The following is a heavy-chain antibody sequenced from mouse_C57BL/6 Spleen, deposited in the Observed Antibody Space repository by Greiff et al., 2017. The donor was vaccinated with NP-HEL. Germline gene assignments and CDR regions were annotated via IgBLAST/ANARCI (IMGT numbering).Heavy chain of an antibody. CDR3: AKSYYGNYKLLDY. D-gene: IGHD2-1*01. J-gene: IGHJ2*01. Sequence: EVQRVESGGGLVKPGGSLKLSCAASGFTFSDYGMHWVRQAPEKGLEWVAYISSGSSTIYYADTVKGRFTISRDNAKNTLFLQMTSLRSEDTAMYYCAKSYYGNYKLLDYWGQGTTLTVSS. CDR2: ISSGSSTI. V-gene: IGHV5-17*01. CDR1: GFTFSDYG.